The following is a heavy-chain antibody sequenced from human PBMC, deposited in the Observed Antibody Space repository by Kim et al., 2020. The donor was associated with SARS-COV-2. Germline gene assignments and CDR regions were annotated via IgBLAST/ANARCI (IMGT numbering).Heavy chain of an antibody. J-gene: IGHJ5*02. V-gene: IGHV4-31*01. D-gene: IGHD1-26*01. CDR3: ARDWDRGGSFDP. Sequence: YDNPPRKGPVTISVATSKNQFSLKLSSVTAADTAVYYCARDWDRGGSFDPWGQGTLVTVSS.